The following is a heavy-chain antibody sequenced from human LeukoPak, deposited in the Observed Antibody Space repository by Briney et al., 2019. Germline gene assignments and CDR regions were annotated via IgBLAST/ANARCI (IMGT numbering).Heavy chain of an antibody. Sequence: PSETLSLTCAVYGGSFSGYYWSWIRQPPGKGLEWIGEINHSGSTNYNPSPKSRVTISVDTSKNQFSLKLSSVTAADTAVYYCARGTRDYDFWSSYYYGMDVWGQGTTVTVSS. CDR1: GGSFSGYY. V-gene: IGHV4-34*01. D-gene: IGHD3-3*01. J-gene: IGHJ6*02. CDR3: ARGTRDYDFWSSYYYGMDV. CDR2: INHSGST.